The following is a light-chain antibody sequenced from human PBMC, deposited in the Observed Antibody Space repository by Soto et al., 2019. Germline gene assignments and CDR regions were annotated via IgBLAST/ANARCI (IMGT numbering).Light chain of an antibody. CDR2: AAS. J-gene: IGKJ1*01. CDR3: LQNYNYPRT. CDR1: QGFRND. Sequence: AIQITQSPSSLSSSVGERVNITCRASQGFRNDLGWYQQKPGKAPKLLIYAASSLQSGVPSRFSGSESGTDFTLTISSLQPEDFATYYCLQNYNYPRTFGQGTKVDI. V-gene: IGKV1-6*01.